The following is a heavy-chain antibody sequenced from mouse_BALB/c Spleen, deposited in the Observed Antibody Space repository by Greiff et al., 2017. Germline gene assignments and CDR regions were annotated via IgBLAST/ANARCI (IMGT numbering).Heavy chain of an antibody. D-gene: IGHD1-1*01. CDR3: ARRELLQFDY. CDR2: ISYSGST. V-gene: IGHV3-2*02. CDR1: GYSITSDYA. Sequence: ESGPGLVKPSQSLSLTCTVTGYSITSDYAWNWIRQFPGNKLEWMGYISYSGSTSYNPSLKSRISITRDTSKNQFFLQLNSVTTEDTATYYCARRELLQFDYWGQGTTLTVSS. J-gene: IGHJ2*01.